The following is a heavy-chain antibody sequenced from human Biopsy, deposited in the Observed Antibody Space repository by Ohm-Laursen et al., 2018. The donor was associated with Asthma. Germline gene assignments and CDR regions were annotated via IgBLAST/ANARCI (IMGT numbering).Heavy chain of an antibody. V-gene: IGHV3-7*01. CDR1: GFTFGDYW. CDR3: ARFKRGYSYGYAGVFDY. Sequence: SLRLSCAAPGFTFGDYWMSWVRQVPGKGLEWVANIKHDGSEKNHVDSLKGRFTISRDNAKNSLYLQMNSLRDEDTAVYYCARFKRGYSYGYAGVFDYWGQGTLVTVSS. D-gene: IGHD5-18*01. CDR2: IKHDGSEK. J-gene: IGHJ4*02.